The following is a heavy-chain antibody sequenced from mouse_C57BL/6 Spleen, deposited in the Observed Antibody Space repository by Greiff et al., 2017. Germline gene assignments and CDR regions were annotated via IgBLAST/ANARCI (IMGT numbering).Heavy chain of an antibody. CDR3: ARGEGYYYGSSGFAY. CDR2: IYPGSGST. Sequence: VQLQESGAELVKPGASVKMSCKASGYTFTSYWITWVKQRPGQGLEWIGDIYPGSGSTNYNEQFKSKATLTVDTSSSTAYMQLSSLTSEDSAVYYCARGEGYYYGSSGFAYWGQGTLVTVAA. J-gene: IGHJ3*01. D-gene: IGHD1-1*01. CDR1: GYTFTSYW. V-gene: IGHV1-55*01.